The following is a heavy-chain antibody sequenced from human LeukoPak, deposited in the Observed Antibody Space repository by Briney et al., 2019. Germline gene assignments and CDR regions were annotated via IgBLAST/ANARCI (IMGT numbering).Heavy chain of an antibody. Sequence: GGSLRLSCAASGFTVSRHNLNWVRQAPGKGLEWVSFISGSSNYIYYADSVKGRLTISRDNAKNSLYLQLNNLKVEDTAVYYCARVSPNTVTTLQYFDYWGQGTLVTVSS. CDR2: ISGSSNYI. J-gene: IGHJ4*02. D-gene: IGHD4-17*01. V-gene: IGHV3-21*01. CDR1: GFTVSRHN. CDR3: ARVSPNTVTTLQYFDY.